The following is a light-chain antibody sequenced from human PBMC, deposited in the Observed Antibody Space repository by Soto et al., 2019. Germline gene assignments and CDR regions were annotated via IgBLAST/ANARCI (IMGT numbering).Light chain of an antibody. V-gene: IGKV3-20*01. CDR2: GAS. Sequence: EIVLTQSPATLSLSTGERATLSCRASQSVGSYLAWYQQKPGQAPRLLIYGASSRATGIPDRFSGSGSGTDFTLTISRLEPEDFAVYYCQHYGASPWTFGQGTKVDIK. J-gene: IGKJ1*01. CDR3: QHYGASPWT. CDR1: QSVGSY.